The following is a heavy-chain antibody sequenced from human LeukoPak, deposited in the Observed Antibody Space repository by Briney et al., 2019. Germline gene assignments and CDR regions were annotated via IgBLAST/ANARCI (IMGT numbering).Heavy chain of an antibody. CDR3: ARARGLYQLLRAHYYYYYMDV. D-gene: IGHD2-2*01. J-gene: IGHJ6*03. CDR2: IIPIIGTA. CDR1: GGTFSSYA. V-gene: IGHV1-69*05. Sequence: SVKVSCKASGGTFSSYAISWVRQAPGQGLEWMGGIIPIIGTANYAQKFQGRVTITTDESTSTAYMELSSLRSEDTAVYYCARARGLYQLLRAHYYYYYMDVWGKGTTVTVSS.